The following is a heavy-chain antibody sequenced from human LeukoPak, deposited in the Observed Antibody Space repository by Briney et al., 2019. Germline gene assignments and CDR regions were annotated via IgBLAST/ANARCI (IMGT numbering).Heavy chain of an antibody. V-gene: IGHV3-23*01. CDR3: ARNSSGFKLGDAFDI. CDR2: INGGAYST. Sequence: GGSLRLSCAASGFTFSSYAMTWVRQAPGKGLEWISAINGGAYSTSYADSVKGRFTISRDNSKNTLYLQMSSLRAEDTAVYYCARNSSGFKLGDAFDIWGQGTMVTVSS. J-gene: IGHJ3*02. CDR1: GFTFSSYA. D-gene: IGHD3-22*01.